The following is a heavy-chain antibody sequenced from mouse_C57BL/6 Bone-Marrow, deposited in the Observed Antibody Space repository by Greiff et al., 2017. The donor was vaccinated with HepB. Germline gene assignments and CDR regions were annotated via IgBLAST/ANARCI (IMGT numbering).Heavy chain of an antibody. CDR1: GYTFTDYY. J-gene: IGHJ4*01. V-gene: IGHV1-84*01. CDR2: IYPGSGNT. Sequence: VQGVESGPELVKPGASVKISCKASGYTFTDYYINWVKQRPGQGLEWIGWIYPGSGNTKYNEKFKGKATLTVDTSSSTAYMQLSSLTSEDSAVYFCARGLYYDYIYAMDYWGQGTSVTVSS. D-gene: IGHD2-4*01. CDR3: ARGLYYDYIYAMDY.